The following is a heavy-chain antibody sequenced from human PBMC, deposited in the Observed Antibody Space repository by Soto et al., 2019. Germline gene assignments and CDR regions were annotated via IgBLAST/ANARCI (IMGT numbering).Heavy chain of an antibody. Sequence: VASVKVSCKASGGTFSSYAISWVRQAPGQGLEWMGGIIPIFGTANYAQKFQGRVTITADKSTSTAYMELSSLRSEDTAVYYCARAVVLRQQPASTLYYYYYYGMDVWRQGTTVTVSS. CDR2: IIPIFGTA. CDR3: ARAVVLRQQPASTLYYYYYYGMDV. V-gene: IGHV1-69*06. CDR1: GGTFSSYA. J-gene: IGHJ6*02. D-gene: IGHD6-13*01.